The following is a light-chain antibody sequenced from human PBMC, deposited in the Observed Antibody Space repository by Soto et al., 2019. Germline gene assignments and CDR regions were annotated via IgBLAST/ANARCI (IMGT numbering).Light chain of an antibody. J-gene: IGLJ7*01. Sequence: QSVLTQPPSASGTPGQRVSISCSGSASNVGSTYVFWYQQVPGTAHTLLIYKNNQRPSGVSDRFAGSKSGTSASLAISGLRGDDEADYYCASWDNDLNGPIFGGGTQLTVL. CDR3: ASWDNDLNGPI. CDR1: ASNVGSTY. V-gene: IGLV1-47*01. CDR2: KNN.